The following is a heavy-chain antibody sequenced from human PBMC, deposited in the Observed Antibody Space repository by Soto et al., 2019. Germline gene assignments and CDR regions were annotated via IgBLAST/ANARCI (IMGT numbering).Heavy chain of an antibody. D-gene: IGHD6-13*01. Sequence: GGSLRLSCAASGFTFSGYWMHWVRQAPGKGLVWVSRINTDGSNTRYAESVKGRFTISRDNAKNTLYLQMNSLRAEDTAVYYCARDLLPAAGSDYWGQGTLVTVSS. CDR1: GFTFSGYW. V-gene: IGHV3-74*01. J-gene: IGHJ4*02. CDR2: INTDGSNT. CDR3: ARDLLPAAGSDY.